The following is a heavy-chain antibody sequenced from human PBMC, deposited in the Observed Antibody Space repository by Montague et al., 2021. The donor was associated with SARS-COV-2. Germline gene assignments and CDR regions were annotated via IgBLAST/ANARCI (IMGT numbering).Heavy chain of an antibody. D-gene: IGHD1-14*01. CDR3: ARTATTWSFDY. J-gene: IGHJ4*02. V-gene: IGHV4-39*01. CDR2: IYYSGST. CDR1: GDSISSRSYL. Sequence: SETLSLTCTVSGDSISSRSYLWGWIRQPPGKGPEWIGSIYYSGSTYYNPSLKSRVAISVDTSKNQFSLKMNSVTAAGTAVYYCARTATTWSFDYWGQGTLVTVSS.